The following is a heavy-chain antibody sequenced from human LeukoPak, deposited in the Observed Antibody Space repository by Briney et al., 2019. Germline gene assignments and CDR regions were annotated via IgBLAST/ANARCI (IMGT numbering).Heavy chain of an antibody. CDR2: IIPILGIA. J-gene: IGHJ4*02. CDR3: AGTRLWFGELLDH. D-gene: IGHD3-10*01. CDR1: GGTFSRYA. Sequence: SVKVSCKASGGTFSRYATSWVRQAPGQGLEWMGRIIPILGIANYAQKFQGRVTITADKSTSTAYMELSSLRSEDTAVYYCAGTRLWFGELLDHWGQGTLVTVSS. V-gene: IGHV1-69*04.